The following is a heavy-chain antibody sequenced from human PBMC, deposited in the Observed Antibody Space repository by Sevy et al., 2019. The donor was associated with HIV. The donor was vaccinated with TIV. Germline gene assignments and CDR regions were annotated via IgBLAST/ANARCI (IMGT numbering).Heavy chain of an antibody. CDR2: FDPEDRDPEDRKI. CDR1: GHSLTDLS. CDR3: ATVSQAGYGLRRVIYGLDV. J-gene: IGHJ6*02. V-gene: IGHV1-24*01. Sequence: ASVKVSCKVSGHSLTDLSIHWVRQAPGKGLEWMGGFDPEDRDPEDRKIIYAQKFQDRVTMTEDSSTDTAYMELTSLRSEDTAMYFCATVSQAGYGLRRVIYGLDVWGQGTTVTVSS. D-gene: IGHD3-3*01.